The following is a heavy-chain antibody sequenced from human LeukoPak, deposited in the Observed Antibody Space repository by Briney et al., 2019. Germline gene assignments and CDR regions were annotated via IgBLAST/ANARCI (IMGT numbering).Heavy chain of an antibody. J-gene: IGHJ4*02. D-gene: IGHD3-22*01. CDR2: SRSQAYGGTT. V-gene: IGHV3-49*04. CDR3: ARSALYYDSRGYHYYLDA. CDR1: GFTFTSFA. Sequence: GGSLRLSCAASGFTFTSFAMSWVRQAPGKGLEWVGFSRSQAYGGTTEYAASVRGRCTISRDYSKSVAFLELNSLKTEDTAVYYCARSALYYDSRGYHYYLDAWGQGTLVTVSS.